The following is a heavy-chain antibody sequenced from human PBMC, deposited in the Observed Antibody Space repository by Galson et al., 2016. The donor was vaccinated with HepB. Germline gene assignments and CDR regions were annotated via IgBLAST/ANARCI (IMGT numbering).Heavy chain of an antibody. CDR2: TYYSGSA. Sequence: LSLTCTVSGGFIRSYYWSWIRQPPGKGLEWIGYTYYSGSANYNPSLMSRVTISVDSSKNQFSLKLCSVTAAGTAVYFCARGASSSSYGSRWFDPWGRGILVTVSS. CDR3: ARGASSSSYGSRWFDP. J-gene: IGHJ5*02. CDR1: GGFIRSYY. V-gene: IGHV4-59*01. D-gene: IGHD6-6*01.